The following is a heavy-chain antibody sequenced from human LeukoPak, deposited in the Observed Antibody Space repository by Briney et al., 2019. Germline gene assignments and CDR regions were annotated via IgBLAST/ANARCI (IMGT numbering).Heavy chain of an antibody. CDR2: IHYSEST. J-gene: IGHJ5*02. CDR1: GGSVISDTYY. V-gene: IGHV4-39*01. CDR3: ARHAKYNSFDL. Sequence: SETLSLTCTVSGGSVISDTYYWGWIRQPPGKGLEWIGSIHYSESTYYTPSLKTRITMSVDTSKNQFSLKLRSVTAADTAVYFCARHAKYNSFDLWGQGTLVTVSS.